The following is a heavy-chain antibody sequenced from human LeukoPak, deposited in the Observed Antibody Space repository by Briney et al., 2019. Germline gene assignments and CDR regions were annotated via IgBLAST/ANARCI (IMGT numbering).Heavy chain of an antibody. CDR2: VYTSGSP. J-gene: IGHJ3*02. D-gene: IGHD2-8*01. CDR3: AGLGGYCTNSVCYSTFDI. V-gene: IGHV4-4*07. CDR1: GGSINDYY. Sequence: SETLSLTCTVSGGSINDYYWSWIRQPAGKGLEWIGSVYTSGSPNYNPSLRSRVTMSVDTSKNQFSLKLTSVTAADTAVYYCAGLGGYCTNSVCYSTFDIWGQGTMVTVSS.